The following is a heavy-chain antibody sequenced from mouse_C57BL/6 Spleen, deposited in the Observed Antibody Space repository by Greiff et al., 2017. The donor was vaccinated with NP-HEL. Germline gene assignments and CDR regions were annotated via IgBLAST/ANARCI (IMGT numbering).Heavy chain of an antibody. CDR1: GYTFTDYE. V-gene: IGHV1-15*01. CDR2: IDPETGGT. J-gene: IGHJ2*01. CDR3: TRGHSDY. Sequence: VKLQQSGAELVRPGASVTLSCKASGYTFTDYEMHWVKQTPVHGLEWIGAIDPETGGTAYNQKFKGKAILTADKSSSTAYMELRSLTSEDSAVYYCTRGHSDYWGQGTTLTVSS.